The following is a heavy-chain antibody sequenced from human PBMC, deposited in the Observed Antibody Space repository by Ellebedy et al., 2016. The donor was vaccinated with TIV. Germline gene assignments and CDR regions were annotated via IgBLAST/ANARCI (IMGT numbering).Heavy chain of an antibody. J-gene: IGHJ5*02. CDR3: ASSDYSNHNWFDP. CDR1: GFTFMSYE. V-gene: IGHV3-48*03. D-gene: IGHD4-11*01. CDR2: ISSPGSTI. Sequence: GESLKISCAASGFTFMSYEMNWVRQAPGKGLEWVSYISSPGSTIYYADSVRGRFTISSDNAQNSLYLQMNSLRAEDTAVYYCASSDYSNHNWFDPWGQGTLVTVSS.